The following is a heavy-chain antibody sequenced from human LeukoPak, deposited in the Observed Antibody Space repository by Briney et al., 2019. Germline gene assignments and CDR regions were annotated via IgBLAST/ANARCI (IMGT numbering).Heavy chain of an antibody. CDR1: GGSFSGYY. CDR3: ARGLRFLEWLFVKSVLDY. CDR2: INHSGST. Sequence: PSETLSLTCAVYGGSFSGYYWSWIRQPPGKGLEWIGEINHSGSTNYNPSLKSRVTISVDTSKNQFSLKLSSVTAADTAVYYCARGLRFLEWLFVKSVLDYWGQGTLVTVSS. V-gene: IGHV4-34*01. J-gene: IGHJ4*02. D-gene: IGHD3-3*01.